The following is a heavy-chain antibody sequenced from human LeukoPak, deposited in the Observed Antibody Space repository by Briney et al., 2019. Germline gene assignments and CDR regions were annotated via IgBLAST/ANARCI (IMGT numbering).Heavy chain of an antibody. CDR1: GGSISSYY. V-gene: IGHV4-30-4*01. CDR3: ARLIYGDYVPDY. CDR2: IYYSGST. D-gene: IGHD4-17*01. Sequence: SETLSLTCTVSGGSISSYYWSWIRQPPGKGLEWIGYIYYSGSTYYNPSLKSRVTISVDTSKNQFSLKLSSVTAADTAVYYCARLIYGDYVPDYWGQGTLVTVSS. J-gene: IGHJ4*02.